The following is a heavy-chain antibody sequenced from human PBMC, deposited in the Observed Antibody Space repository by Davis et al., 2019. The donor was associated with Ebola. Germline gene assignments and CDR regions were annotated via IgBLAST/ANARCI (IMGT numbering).Heavy chain of an antibody. D-gene: IGHD6-13*01. J-gene: IGHJ6*02. CDR1: GYSFTSYW. Sequence: GESLKISCKGSGYSFTSYWIGWVRQLPGKGLEWMGIIYPGDSDTRYSPSFQGQVTISADKSISTAYLQWSSLKASDTAMYYCARLAAAGYYSYYGMDVWGQGTTVTVSS. V-gene: IGHV5-51*01. CDR2: IYPGDSDT. CDR3: ARLAAAGYYSYYGMDV.